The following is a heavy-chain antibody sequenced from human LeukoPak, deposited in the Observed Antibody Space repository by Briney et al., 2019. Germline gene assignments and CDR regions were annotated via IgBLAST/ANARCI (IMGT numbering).Heavy chain of an antibody. J-gene: IGHJ4*02. V-gene: IGHV1-8*01. D-gene: IGHD5-12*01. CDR1: GYTFTSYD. CDR3: AREGWLPECEYDY. CDR2: MNPNSGNT. Sequence: SVKVSCKASGYTFTSYDINWVRQATGQGLEWMGWMNPNSGNTGYAQKFQGRVTMTRNTSISTAYMELSSLRSEDTAMYYCAREGWLPECEYDYWGQGTLVTVSS.